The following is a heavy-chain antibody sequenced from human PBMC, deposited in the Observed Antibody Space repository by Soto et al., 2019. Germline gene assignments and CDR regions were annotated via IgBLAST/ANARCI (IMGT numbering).Heavy chain of an antibody. D-gene: IGHD2-2*01. CDR2: ISSSSSTI. V-gene: IGHV3-48*02. Sequence: EVQLVESGGGLVQPGGSLRLSCAASGFTFSDYALNWVRQAPGEGLEWISYISSSSSTIYFADSLKGRFTISRDNAKNSLYLQMNSLRDEDTAVYYCASTLQYCTSTSCYPWGRFDYCGHGTLVTVSS. CDR3: ASTLQYCTSTSCYPWGRFDY. CDR1: GFTFSDYA. J-gene: IGHJ4*01.